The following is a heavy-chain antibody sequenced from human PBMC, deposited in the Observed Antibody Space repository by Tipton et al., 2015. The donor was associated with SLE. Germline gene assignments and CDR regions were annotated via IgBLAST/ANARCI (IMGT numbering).Heavy chain of an antibody. CDR1: GFTFSTYW. CDR3: ARGSTGNFWYYYMDV. CDR2: IKQDGREK. J-gene: IGHJ6*03. V-gene: IGHV3-7*03. Sequence: SLRLSCAVSGFTFSTYWMNWVRQAPGKGLEWVAKIKQDGREKYYVDSVKGRFTISRDNAKNSVYLQMNSLSAEDTALYYCARGSTGNFWYYYMDVWGTGATVTVSS. D-gene: IGHD1-14*01.